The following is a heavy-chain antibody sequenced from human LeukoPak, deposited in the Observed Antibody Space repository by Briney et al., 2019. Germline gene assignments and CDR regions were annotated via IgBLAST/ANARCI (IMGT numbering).Heavy chain of an antibody. Sequence: GSLRLSRATSGFPFRSYGMHWVRPAPGKGPGGVAFIRYDGSNKYYADSVRGRFTISRDNSKNTLYLQMNSLRAEDTAVYYCAKGYTIFQPYYFDYWGQGTLVTVSS. CDR1: GFPFRSYG. J-gene: IGHJ4*02. D-gene: IGHD3-3*01. CDR2: IRYDGSNK. CDR3: AKGYTIFQPYYFDY. V-gene: IGHV3-30*02.